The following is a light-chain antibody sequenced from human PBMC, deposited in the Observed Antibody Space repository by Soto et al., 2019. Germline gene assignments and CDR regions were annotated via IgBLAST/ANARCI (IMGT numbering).Light chain of an antibody. CDR1: QSISNY. CDR2: GTS. CDR3: QQSYSTVT. V-gene: IGKV1-39*01. Sequence: DIQMTQSPSSLSASVGDRVTITCRASQSISNYLNWYQQKPGKAPKPLIYGTSSLQSGVPSRFSGSGSGTDFTLTISSLQPEDFATYYCQQSYSTVTFGGGTKVDIK. J-gene: IGKJ4*01.